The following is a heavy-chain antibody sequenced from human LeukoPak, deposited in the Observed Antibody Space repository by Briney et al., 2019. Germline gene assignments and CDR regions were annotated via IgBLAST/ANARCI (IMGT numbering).Heavy chain of an antibody. CDR1: GGSISSYY. Sequence: SETLSLTCTVSGGSISSYYWSWIRQPPGKGLEWIGYIYYSGSTNYNPSLKGRVTISVDTSKNQFSLKLSSVTAADTAVYYCARAGGYSYGYYYYYMDVWGKGTTVTISS. J-gene: IGHJ6*03. V-gene: IGHV4-59*08. CDR3: ARAGGYSYGYYYYYMDV. CDR2: IYYSGST. D-gene: IGHD5-18*01.